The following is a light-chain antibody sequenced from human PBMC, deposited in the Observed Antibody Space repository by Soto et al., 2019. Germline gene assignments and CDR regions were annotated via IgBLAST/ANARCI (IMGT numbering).Light chain of an antibody. Sequence: QSVLTQPPSASGSPGQSVTISCTGTSSDVGGYNFVSWYQQHPGKAPKLIISEVSKRPSGVTDRFSGSKSGNTASLTVSGLQAEDEADYYCSAYAGSSNGVFGTGTKVTVL. CDR1: SSDVGGYNF. CDR3: SAYAGSSNGV. J-gene: IGLJ1*01. V-gene: IGLV2-8*01. CDR2: EVS.